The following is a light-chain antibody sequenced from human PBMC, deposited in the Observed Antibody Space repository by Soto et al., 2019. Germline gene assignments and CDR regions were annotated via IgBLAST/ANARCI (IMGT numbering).Light chain of an antibody. CDR2: GAS. J-gene: IGKJ4*01. CDR1: QTLISSY. CDR3: NHYGRPQLT. V-gene: IGKV3-20*01. Sequence: EIVLTQSPGTLSLSTGESGTLSCRAGQTLISSYLPWYQQKPGQAPGLLIYGASNRASGIPDRFSSGGSVTAMHLTIRKLEPEDFAVYYCNHYGRPQLTLGGGTQVEI.